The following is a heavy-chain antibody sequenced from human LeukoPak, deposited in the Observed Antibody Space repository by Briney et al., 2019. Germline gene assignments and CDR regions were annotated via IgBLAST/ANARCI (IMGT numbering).Heavy chain of an antibody. CDR3: ANGNRCTSPNCLGYYYFYMDV. CDR2: FSGSGGTT. J-gene: IGHJ6*03. Sequence: GGSLRLSCAASGFTFSSYAMNWVRQAPGRGLEWVSGFSGSGGTTYYADSVKGRFTISRDNAKNTLYLQMNSLRAEDTAVYYCANGNRCTSPNCLGYYYFYMDVWGKGTTVTVSS. V-gene: IGHV3-23*01. CDR1: GFTFSSYA. D-gene: IGHD2-8*01.